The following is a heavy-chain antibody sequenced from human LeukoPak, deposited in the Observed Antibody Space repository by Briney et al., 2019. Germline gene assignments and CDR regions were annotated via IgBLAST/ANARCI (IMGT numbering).Heavy chain of an antibody. CDR2: IYYSGST. Sequence: YYWSWIRQPPGKGLEWIGYIYYSGSTNYNPSLKSRVTISVDTSKNQFSLKLSSVTAADTAVYYCARRRNYYDSSGYDPQNAFDIWGQGTMVTVSS. CDR3: ARRRNYYDSSGYDPQNAFDI. CDR1: YY. V-gene: IGHV4-59*08. D-gene: IGHD3-22*01. J-gene: IGHJ3*02.